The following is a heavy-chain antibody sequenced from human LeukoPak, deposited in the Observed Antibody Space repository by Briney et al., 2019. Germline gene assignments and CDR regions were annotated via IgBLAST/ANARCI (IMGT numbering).Heavy chain of an antibody. CDR2: IIETGASP. D-gene: IGHD6-19*01. V-gene: IGHV3-23*01. CDR3: ARRGAGSGGLEY. J-gene: IGHJ4*02. CDR1: GFSFSLYA. Sequence: PGGSLRLSCAASGFSFSLYAMNWVRQAPGKGLEWVSTIIETGASPYYADSVRGRFTVSGDSSKNMFYLQMNSLRAEDTAIYYCARRGAGSGGLEYWGQGTLVTVSS.